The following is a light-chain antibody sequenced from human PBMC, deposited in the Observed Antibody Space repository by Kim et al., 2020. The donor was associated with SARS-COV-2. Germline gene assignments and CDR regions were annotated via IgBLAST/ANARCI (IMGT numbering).Light chain of an antibody. J-gene: IGKJ1*01. Sequence: EIVLTQSPGTLSLSPGERGTLSCRASQSLRSSFLAWYQQKPGQAPRLLIYGASSRATGIPDRFSGSGSGTDFILTISRLEPEDFAVYYCQQYGSSPRTFGQGTKVDIK. CDR1: QSLRSSF. V-gene: IGKV3-20*01. CDR2: GAS. CDR3: QQYGSSPRT.